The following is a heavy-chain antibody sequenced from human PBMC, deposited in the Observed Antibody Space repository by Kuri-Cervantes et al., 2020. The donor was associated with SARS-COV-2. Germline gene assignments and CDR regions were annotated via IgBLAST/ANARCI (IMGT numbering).Heavy chain of an antibody. J-gene: IGHJ4*02. CDR1: GFNFSRTD. CDR2: ISYDGSNE. V-gene: IGHV3-30*02. CDR3: AKDRVGVLDT. D-gene: IGHD2-21*01. Sequence: GGSLRLSCAASGFNFSRTDMHWVRLAPGKGLEWVAFISYDGSNEYYADSVRGRFTISRDNSNNTLYLQVNSLRAEDTALYYCAKDRVGVLDTWGQGTQVTVSS.